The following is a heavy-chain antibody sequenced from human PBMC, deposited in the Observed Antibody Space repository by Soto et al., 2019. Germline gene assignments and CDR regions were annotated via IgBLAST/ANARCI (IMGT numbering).Heavy chain of an antibody. Sequence: EVQLVESGGGLIQPGGSQRLSCAASGFTVSSNYMSWVRQAPGKGLEWVSVIYSGGSANYADSVKGRFTISRDNSKNTLYIQMNSLRAEDTAVYYCVRDDYGLDVWGQGTAVTVSS. CDR2: IYSGGSA. J-gene: IGHJ6*02. CDR1: GFTVSSNY. CDR3: VRDDYGLDV. V-gene: IGHV3-53*01.